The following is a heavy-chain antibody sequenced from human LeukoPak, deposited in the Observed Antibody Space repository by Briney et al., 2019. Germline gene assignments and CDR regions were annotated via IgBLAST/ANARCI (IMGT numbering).Heavy chain of an antibody. CDR2: ISGSGGST. Sequence: QSGGSLRLSCAASGFTFSSYAMSWVRQAPGKGLEWVSAISGSGGSTYYADSVKGRFTISRDNSKNTLYLQMNSLRAEDTAVYYCAKDSRVVVAATDAFDIWGQGTMVTVSS. V-gene: IGHV3-23*01. CDR3: AKDSRVVVAATDAFDI. CDR1: GFTFSSYA. J-gene: IGHJ3*02. D-gene: IGHD2-15*01.